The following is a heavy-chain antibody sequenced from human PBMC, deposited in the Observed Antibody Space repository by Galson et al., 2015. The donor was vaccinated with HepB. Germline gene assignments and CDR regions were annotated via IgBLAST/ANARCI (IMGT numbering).Heavy chain of an antibody. J-gene: IGHJ6*02. CDR1: GFTFSSYA. CDR3: AKAARYFDWLLPDYYYYGMDV. CDR2: ISGSGGST. Sequence: SLRLSCAASGFTFSSYAMSWVRQAPGKGLEWVSAISGSGGSTYYADSVKGRFTISRDNSKNTLYLQMNSLRAEDTAVYYCAKAARYFDWLLPDYYYYGMDVWGQGTTVTVSS. D-gene: IGHD3-9*01. V-gene: IGHV3-23*01.